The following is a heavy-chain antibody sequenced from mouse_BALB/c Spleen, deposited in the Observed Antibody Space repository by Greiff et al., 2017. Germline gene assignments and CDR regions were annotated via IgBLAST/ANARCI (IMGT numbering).Heavy chain of an antibody. CDR1: GFTFSSYA. CDR3: ERGGYDGYYRAWFAY. CDR2: ISSGGST. V-gene: IGHV5-6-5*01. J-gene: IGHJ3*01. Sequence: EVKLMESGGGLVKPGGSLKLSCAASGFTFSSYAMSWVRQTPEKRLEWVASISSGGSTYYPDSVKGRFTISRDNARNILYLQMSSLRSEDTAMYYCERGGYDGYYRAWFAYWGQGTLVTVSA. D-gene: IGHD2-3*01.